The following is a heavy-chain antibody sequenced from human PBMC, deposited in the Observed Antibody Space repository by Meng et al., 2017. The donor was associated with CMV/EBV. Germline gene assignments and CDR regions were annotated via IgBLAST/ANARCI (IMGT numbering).Heavy chain of an antibody. V-gene: IGHV3-21*01. CDR3: ARALDLDSGYCSSTSCYYCYYDMDV. Sequence: GESLKISCAASGFTFSSYSMNWVRQAPGEGLEWVSPISSSSSYIYYADSVKGRFTISRDNAKNSLYLQMNSLRAEDTAVYYCARALDLDSGYCSSTSCYYCYYDMDVWGQGTTVTVSS. J-gene: IGHJ6*02. D-gene: IGHD2-2*01. CDR1: GFTFSSYS. CDR2: ISSSSSYI.